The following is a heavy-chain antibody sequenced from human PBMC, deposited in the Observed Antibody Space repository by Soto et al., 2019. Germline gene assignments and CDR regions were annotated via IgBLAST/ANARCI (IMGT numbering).Heavy chain of an antibody. V-gene: IGHV3-30*18. Sequence: GGSLRLSCAASGFTFSSYGMHWVRQAPGKGLEWVAVISYDGSNKYYADSVKGRFTISRDNSKNTLYLQMNSLRAEDTAVYYCAKNSHRYCSGGSCYPYFDYWGQGTLVTVSS. J-gene: IGHJ4*02. CDR1: GFTFSSYG. CDR2: ISYDGSNK. CDR3: AKNSHRYCSGGSCYPYFDY. D-gene: IGHD2-15*01.